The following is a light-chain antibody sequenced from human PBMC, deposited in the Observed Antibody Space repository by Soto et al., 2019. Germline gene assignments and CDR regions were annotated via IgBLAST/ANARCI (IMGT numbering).Light chain of an antibody. J-gene: IGKJ2*01. CDR1: QSVSSY. CDR3: HQYDNAPQT. CDR2: DAS. Sequence: EIVLTQSPATLSLSPGERATLSCRASQSVSSYLGWYQQKPGQAPRLHIYDASSRATGIPARFSGSGSGTDFTLTISSLEPEDFAVYYCHQYDNAPQTFGQGTKVDIK. V-gene: IGKV3-11*01.